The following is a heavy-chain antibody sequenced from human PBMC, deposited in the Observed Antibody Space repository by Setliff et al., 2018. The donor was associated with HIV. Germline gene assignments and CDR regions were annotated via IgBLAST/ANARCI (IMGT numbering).Heavy chain of an antibody. D-gene: IGHD2-15*01. V-gene: IGHV3-23*01. Sequence: GGSLRLSCAASGFTFSSYAMSWVRQAPGKGLEWVSAISGSGSSTFYADSVKGRFTISRDNSKSTLYLQMNGLRVEDTAVYYCAKDGISGGAYPPYYFDYWGHGTLVTVSS. CDR2: ISGSGSST. CDR1: GFTFSSYA. J-gene: IGHJ4*01. CDR3: AKDGISGGAYPPYYFDY.